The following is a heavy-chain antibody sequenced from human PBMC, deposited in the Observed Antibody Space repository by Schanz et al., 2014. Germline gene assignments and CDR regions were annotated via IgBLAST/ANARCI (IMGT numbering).Heavy chain of an antibody. D-gene: IGHD2-15*01. Sequence: VQLQQWGAGRLRPAETLSLTCAVYGGSVSGYFWTWIRQSPRKGLEWIGEINYSGSAHYNPSLTSRLTISMDASKSQLSLKMKSVSAAATAVYYCARGGRYCSGGGCHYPYNYYGMDVWGQGTTVTVSS. V-gene: IGHV4-34*01. J-gene: IGHJ6*02. CDR2: INYSGSA. CDR3: ARGGRYCSGGGCHYPYNYYGMDV. CDR1: GGSVSGYF.